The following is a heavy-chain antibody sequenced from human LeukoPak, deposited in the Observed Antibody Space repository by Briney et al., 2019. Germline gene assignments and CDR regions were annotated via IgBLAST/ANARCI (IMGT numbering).Heavy chain of an antibody. V-gene: IGHV4-34*01. J-gene: IGHJ1*01. D-gene: IGHD3-22*01. CDR2: IYYSGST. CDR1: GGSFSGYY. CDR3: ARMYYYDSSGYLVEYFQH. Sequence: SETLSLTCAVYGGSFSGYYWSWIRQPPGKGLEWIGSIYYSGSTYYNPSLKSRVTISVDTSKNQFSLKLSSVTAADTAVYYCARMYYYDSSGYLVEYFQHWGQGTLVTVSS.